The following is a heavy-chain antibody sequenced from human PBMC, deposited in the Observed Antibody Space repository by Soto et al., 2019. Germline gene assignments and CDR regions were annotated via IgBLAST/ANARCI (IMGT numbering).Heavy chain of an antibody. Sequence: EVQLVESGGGLVQHGRSLRLSCAASGFTFDDYAMHWVRQAPGKGLEWVSGISWNSGSIGYAVSVKGRFTISRDNAKNSLYRQMNSLSAADTVLYYCAKEYCSGCSCYRSAFDIWGEGTMVAVSS. D-gene: IGHD2-15*01. V-gene: IGHV3-9*01. J-gene: IGHJ3*02. CDR2: ISWNSGSI. CDR1: GFTFDDYA. CDR3: AKEYCSGCSCYRSAFDI.